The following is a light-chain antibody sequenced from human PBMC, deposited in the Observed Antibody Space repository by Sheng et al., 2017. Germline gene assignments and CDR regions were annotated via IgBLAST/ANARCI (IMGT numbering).Light chain of an antibody. V-gene: IGKV4-1*01. J-gene: IGKJ4*01. CDR3: QQYYSAPLT. CDR2: WAS. CDR1: QSVLSSSNNENY. Sequence: DIVMTQSPDSLAVSLGERATINCKSSQSVLSSSNNENYLAWYQQKAGQPPKLLIYWASSRESGVPDRFSGSGSGTDFTLTISSLQAEDVAVYYCQQYYSAPLTFGGGTKVRI.